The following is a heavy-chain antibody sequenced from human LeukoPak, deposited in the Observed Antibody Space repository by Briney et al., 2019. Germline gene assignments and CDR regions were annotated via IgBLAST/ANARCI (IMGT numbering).Heavy chain of an antibody. V-gene: IGHV3-13*01. CDR1: GFTFSSYD. Sequence: PGGSLRLSCAASGFTFSSYDMHWVRQATGKGLEWVSAIGTAGDTYYPGSVKGRFTISRENAKNSLYLQMNSLRAGDTAVYYCARGSMSGYYYDSSGYYPRFDYWGQGTLVTVSS. J-gene: IGHJ4*02. CDR3: ARGSMSGYYYDSSGYYPRFDY. D-gene: IGHD3-22*01. CDR2: IGTAGDT.